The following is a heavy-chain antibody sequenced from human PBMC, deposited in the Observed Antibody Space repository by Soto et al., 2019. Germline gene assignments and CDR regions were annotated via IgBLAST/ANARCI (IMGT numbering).Heavy chain of an antibody. V-gene: IGHV3-7*04. CDR2: IKHDGSEK. J-gene: IGHJ3*02. Sequence: EVQLVESGGGLVQPGGSLRLSCAASGFTVSSYWMSWVRQAPGKGLEWVANIKHDGSEKFYVDSGKGRFTAYRDNSKNSMYLQMNRLRAEDTAVYYCGRANSQRDRHRCAFDIWGQGTLVTVSS. CDR3: GRANSQRDRHRCAFDI. CDR1: GFTVSSYW. D-gene: IGHD3-22*01.